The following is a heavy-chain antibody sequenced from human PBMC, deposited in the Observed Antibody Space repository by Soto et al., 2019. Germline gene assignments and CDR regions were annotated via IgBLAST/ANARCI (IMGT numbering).Heavy chain of an antibody. CDR2: ISAYNGNT. D-gene: IGHD2-15*01. CDR1: GYTFTSYG. Sequence: QVQLVQSGAEVKKPGASVKVSCKASGYTFTSYGISWVRQAPGQGLEWMGWISAYNGNTNYAQKLQGRVTMTTDTSTSTAYMELRSLRSDDTAVYYCAKDNAVAATPPLDYFDYWGQGTLVTVSS. CDR3: AKDNAVAATPPLDYFDY. J-gene: IGHJ4*02. V-gene: IGHV1-18*01.